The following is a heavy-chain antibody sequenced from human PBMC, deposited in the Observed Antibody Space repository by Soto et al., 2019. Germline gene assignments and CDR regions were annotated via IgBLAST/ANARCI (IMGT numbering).Heavy chain of an antibody. V-gene: IGHV4-31*03. D-gene: IGHD2-2*01. CDR2: IYYSGST. J-gene: IGHJ6*02. CDR3: ARFWRGPAAIYYYYGMDV. Sequence: SETLSLTCTVFGGSISSGGYYWSWIRQHPGKGLEWIGYIYYSGSTYYNPSLKSRVTISVDTSKNQFSLKLSSVTAADTAVYYCARFWRGPAAIYYYYGMDVWGQGTTVTVSS. CDR1: GGSISSGGYY.